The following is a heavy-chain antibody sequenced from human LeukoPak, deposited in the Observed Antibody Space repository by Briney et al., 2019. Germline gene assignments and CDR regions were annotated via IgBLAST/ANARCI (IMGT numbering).Heavy chain of an antibody. CDR3: ARDRVRLGGYWPFDY. CDR2: ISSTSRTI. CDR1: GFTFSSYS. V-gene: IGHV3-48*02. D-gene: IGHD3-22*01. J-gene: IGHJ4*02. Sequence: PGKSLRLSCAASGFTFSSYSMNWVRQAPGKGLEWVSFISSTSRTIYYADSVKGRFTISRDNAKNSLYLQMNSLRDEDTAVYYCARDRVRLGGYWPFDYWGQGTLVTVSS.